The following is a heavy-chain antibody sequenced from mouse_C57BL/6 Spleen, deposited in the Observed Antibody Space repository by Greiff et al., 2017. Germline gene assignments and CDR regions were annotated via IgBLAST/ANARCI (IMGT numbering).Heavy chain of an antibody. CDR2: ISSSGST. CDR1: GYSITSGYD. Sequence: VQLKESGPGMVKPSQSLSLTCTVTGYSITSGYDWHWIRHFPGNKLEWMGYISSSGSTNYNPSLKSRISITHDTSKNHIFLKLNYVTTEDTATDYCAREGGSGYWYFDVWGTGTTVTVSA. J-gene: IGHJ1*03. V-gene: IGHV3-1*01. CDR3: AREGGSGYWYFDV. D-gene: IGHD1-1*01.